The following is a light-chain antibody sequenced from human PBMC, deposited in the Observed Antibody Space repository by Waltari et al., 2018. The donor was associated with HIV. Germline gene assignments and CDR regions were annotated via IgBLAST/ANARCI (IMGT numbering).Light chain of an antibody. CDR1: SSNIGRNT. J-gene: IGLJ2*01. CDR2: SNN. V-gene: IGLV1-44*01. CDR3: ALWDDSLNGVL. Sequence: QSELSQPPSASGTPGQRVAISCSGSSSNIGRNTVNWYQQLPGTAPKLLIYSNNQRPSGVPDRFSGSKSDTSASLAITGLQSEDEADYYCALWDDSLNGVLFGGGTKLTVL.